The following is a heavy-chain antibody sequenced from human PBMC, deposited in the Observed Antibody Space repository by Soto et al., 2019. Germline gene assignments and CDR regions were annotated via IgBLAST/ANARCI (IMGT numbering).Heavy chain of an antibody. CDR2: INAGTGNT. Sequence: ASVKVSCKASGYTFTTYSMHWVRQAPGQRLEWMGWINAGTGNTKYSQKFQGRVIITWDTSATTAYMELSSLRSEDTAVYYCARAPGQQGFHFDSWGQGTLVTVSS. D-gene: IGHD6-13*01. V-gene: IGHV1-3*01. J-gene: IGHJ5*01. CDR3: ARAPGQQGFHFDS. CDR1: GYTFTTYS.